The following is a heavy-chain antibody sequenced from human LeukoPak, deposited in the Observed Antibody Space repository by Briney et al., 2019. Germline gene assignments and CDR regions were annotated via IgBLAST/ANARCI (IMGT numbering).Heavy chain of an antibody. CDR3: SSTGGSYSAYYYYMDV. CDR2: MYYSGSA. CDR1: GGSISRSSCY. D-gene: IGHD1-26*01. J-gene: IGHJ6*03. V-gene: IGHV4-39*01. Sequence: SETLSLTCTVSGGSISRSSCYWGWIRQPPGKGLEWIGSMYYSGSAYYNPSLKSRVTISVDTSKNQFSLKLSSVTAADTAVYYCSSTGGSYSAYYYYMDVWGKGTMVTFSS.